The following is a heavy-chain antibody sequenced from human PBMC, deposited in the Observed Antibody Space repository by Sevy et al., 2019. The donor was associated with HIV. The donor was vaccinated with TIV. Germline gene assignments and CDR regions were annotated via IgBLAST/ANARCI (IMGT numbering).Heavy chain of an antibody. Sequence: GGSLRLSCAASGFTFSSYAMSWVRQAPGKGLEWVSAISGSGGSTYYADSVKGRFTISRDNSKNTLYLQMNSLRAEETAVYYCAKLSGVGGYYYDSNRSPGLWGQGTLVTVSS. D-gene: IGHD3-22*01. CDR1: GFTFSSYA. J-gene: IGHJ4*02. CDR2: ISGSGGST. CDR3: AKLSGVGGYYYDSNRSPGL. V-gene: IGHV3-23*01.